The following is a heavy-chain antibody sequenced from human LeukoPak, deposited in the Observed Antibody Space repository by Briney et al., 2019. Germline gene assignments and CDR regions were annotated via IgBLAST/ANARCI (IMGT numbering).Heavy chain of an antibody. J-gene: IGHJ4*02. CDR3: AGRAPSHDFDD. V-gene: IGHV3-21*01. Sequence: GGSLRLSCAASGFTFSSYSMNWVRQAPGKGLEWVAAISTTSGNIYYADSVKGRFTISRDNAKNSLYLQMNSLRVEDTALYYCAGRAPSHDFDDWGQGTLVTVSS. CDR2: ISTTSGNI. CDR1: GFTFSSYS.